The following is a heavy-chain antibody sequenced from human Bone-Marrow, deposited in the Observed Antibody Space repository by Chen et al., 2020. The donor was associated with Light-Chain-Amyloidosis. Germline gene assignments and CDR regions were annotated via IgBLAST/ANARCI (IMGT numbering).Heavy chain of an antibody. CDR2: IRSSSSYI. V-gene: IGHV3-21*01. CDR1: GFTFSSYS. J-gene: IGHJ2*01. CDR3: SRDHRQLGHRYFDL. Sequence: EVQLVESGGGLVKPGGSLRLSCAASGFTFSSYSMNWVRQAPGKGLEWVSSIRSSSSYIYYADSLKGRFTHSRDNAKNSQYLQMNCLRAEDTAVYYCSRDHRQLGHRYFDLWGRGTLVTGSS. D-gene: IGHD2-2*01.